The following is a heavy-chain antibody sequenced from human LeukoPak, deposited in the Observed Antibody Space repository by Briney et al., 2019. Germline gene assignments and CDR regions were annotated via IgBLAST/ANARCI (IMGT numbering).Heavy chain of an antibody. V-gene: IGHV5-51*01. D-gene: IGHD6-19*01. CDR1: GYSFTSYW. CDR3: ASYNPDSSGWYGNFDY. Sequence: GESLKISCKGSGYSFTSYWIGWVRQMPGKGLEWVGIIYPGDSDTRYRPSFQGQVTTSANKSISTAYLQWSSLNASDTDMYYCASYNPDSSGWYGNFDYWGQGTLVTVSS. CDR2: IYPGDSDT. J-gene: IGHJ4*02.